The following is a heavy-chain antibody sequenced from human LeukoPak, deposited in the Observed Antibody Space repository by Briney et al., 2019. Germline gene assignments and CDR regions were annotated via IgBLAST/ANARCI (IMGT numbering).Heavy chain of an antibody. CDR2: IRGGGGSA. D-gene: IGHD4-17*01. V-gene: IGHV3-23*01. CDR1: GFTFSAYA. J-gene: IGHJ3*02. CDR3: TGDPNGDYIGAFDM. Sequence: GGSLRLSCTASGFTFSAYAMMWVRQAPGKGPEWVSAIRGGGGSAFYADSVKGRFTISRDNSKYTLFLQMNSLRAEDTAVYYCTGDPNGDYIGAFDMWGPGTMVNVSS.